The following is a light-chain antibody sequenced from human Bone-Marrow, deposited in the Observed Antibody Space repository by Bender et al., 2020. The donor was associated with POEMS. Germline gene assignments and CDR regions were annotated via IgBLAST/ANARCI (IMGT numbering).Light chain of an antibody. V-gene: IGLV2-23*01. CDR2: EGS. CDR1: SNDIGGHNS. Sequence: QSALTQPRSVSGSPGQSVTISCTGTSNDIGGHNSVAWYQQHPGKAPRLLIYEGSERPSGVSTRFSGSKSGNTASLTISGLQAEDEADYYCCSYAGLSTAVFGGGTKLTVL. CDR3: CSYAGLSTAV. J-gene: IGLJ2*01.